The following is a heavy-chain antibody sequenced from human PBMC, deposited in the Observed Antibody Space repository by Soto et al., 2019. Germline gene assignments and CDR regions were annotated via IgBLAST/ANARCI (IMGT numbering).Heavy chain of an antibody. CDR2: IKQDGSEK. J-gene: IGHJ3*02. Sequence: GGTLRLSCAASGFTISSNWMRWFRQAPGKGLEGVANIKQDGSEKYYVDSVKGRFTISRDNAKNSLYLQMNSLRAEDTAVYYCARPQDTAMVAFDIWGQGTMVTVSS. CDR3: ARPQDTAMVAFDI. V-gene: IGHV3-7*03. CDR1: GFTISSNW. D-gene: IGHD5-18*01.